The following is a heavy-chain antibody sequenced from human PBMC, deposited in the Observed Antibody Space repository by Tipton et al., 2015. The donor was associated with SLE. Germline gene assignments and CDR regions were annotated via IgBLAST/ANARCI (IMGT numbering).Heavy chain of an antibody. CDR2: IYYSGST. V-gene: IGHV4-59*07. D-gene: IGHD3-22*01. J-gene: IGHJ4*02. CDR1: GGSISSYY. Sequence: TLSLTRTVSGGSISSYYWSWIRQPPGKGLEWIGYIYYSGSTNYNPSLKSRVTISVDTSKNQFSLKLTSVTAADTAVYYCARGFRYSSGPGAYWGQGTLVTVSS. CDR3: ARGFRYSSGPGAY.